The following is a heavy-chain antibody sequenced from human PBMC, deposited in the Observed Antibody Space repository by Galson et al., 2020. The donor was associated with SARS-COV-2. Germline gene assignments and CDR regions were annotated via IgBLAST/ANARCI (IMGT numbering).Heavy chain of an antibody. Sequence: SETLSLTCAVYGGSFSGYYWSWIRQPPGKGLEWIGEINHSGSTKYNPSLKNRVTISRDTSKNQFSLKLSSVNCARALREVNMILVVLGYYYYMDVWGKGTTVTISS. V-gene: IGHV4-34*01. CDR1: GGSFSGYY. D-gene: IGHD3-22*01. CDR3: MILVVLGYYYYMDV. CDR2: INHSGST. J-gene: IGHJ6*03.